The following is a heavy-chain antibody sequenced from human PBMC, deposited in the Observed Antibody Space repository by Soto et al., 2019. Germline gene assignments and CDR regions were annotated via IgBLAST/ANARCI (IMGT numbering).Heavy chain of an antibody. Sequence: QVQLVESGGGEVQPGRSLRLSCAASGFTFRNHGMHWVRLAPGKGLEWVAVIWYDGSEKYYADSVKGRFTISRDNSKNILYLQMNSLRGEDTAVYYCVRDLGWPAARFDPWGQGTLVTVSS. CDR1: GFTFRNHG. CDR2: IWYDGSEK. D-gene: IGHD2-2*01. CDR3: VRDLGWPAARFDP. V-gene: IGHV3-33*01. J-gene: IGHJ5*02.